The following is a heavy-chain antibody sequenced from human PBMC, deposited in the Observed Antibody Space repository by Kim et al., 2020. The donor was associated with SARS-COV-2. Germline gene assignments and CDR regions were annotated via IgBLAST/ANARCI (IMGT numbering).Heavy chain of an antibody. D-gene: IGHD2-2*01. CDR3: ARERGEYGANWFDP. Sequence: ASVKVSCKASGYTFTSYGMSWVRQVPGQGLEWMGWISANTGNTTYAQKLQGRVTMTTDTSTSTAYMELRSLRSDDTAVYYCARERGEYGANWFDPWGQGTLVTVSS. CDR2: ISANTGNT. CDR1: GYTFTSYG. J-gene: IGHJ5*02. V-gene: IGHV1-18*01.